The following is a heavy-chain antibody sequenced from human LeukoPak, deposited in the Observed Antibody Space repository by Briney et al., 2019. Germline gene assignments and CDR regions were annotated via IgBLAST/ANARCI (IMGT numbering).Heavy chain of an antibody. J-gene: IGHJ4*02. CDR2: IYYSGST. CDR3: ARSIKRGLFDY. D-gene: IGHD3-10*01. CDR1: GGSISSYY. V-gene: IGHV4-59*01. Sequence: SETLSLTCTVSGGSISSYYWSWIRQPPGKGLEWIGYIYYSGSTNYNPSLKSRVTISVDTSKIQSSLKLSSVTAADTAVYYCARSIKRGLFDYWGQGSLVTVSS.